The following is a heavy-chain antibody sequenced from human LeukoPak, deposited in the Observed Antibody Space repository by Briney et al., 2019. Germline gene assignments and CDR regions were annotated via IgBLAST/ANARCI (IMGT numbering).Heavy chain of an antibody. Sequence: ASVKVPCKASGGTFSSYAISWVRQAPGQGLEWMGGIIPIFGTANYAQKFQGRVTITTDESTSTAYMELSSLRSEDTAVYYCARDLGCSSTSCYTDGYNWFDPWGQGTLVTVSS. D-gene: IGHD2-2*02. CDR2: IIPIFGTA. V-gene: IGHV1-69*05. CDR1: GGTFSSYA. J-gene: IGHJ5*02. CDR3: ARDLGCSSTSCYTDGYNWFDP.